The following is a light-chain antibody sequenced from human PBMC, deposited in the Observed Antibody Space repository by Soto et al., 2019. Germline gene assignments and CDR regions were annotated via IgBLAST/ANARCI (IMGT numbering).Light chain of an antibody. Sequence: QSVLTQPPSASGTPGQRVTISCSGSWSNIGDNTVDWYQQLPGTAPKLLIYNNNQRPSGVPDRFSGSKSGTSASLAISGLQSEDEADYYCAAWDDNLNGRVFGGGTKVTVL. V-gene: IGLV1-44*01. CDR2: NNN. CDR3: AAWDDNLNGRV. CDR1: WSNIGDNT. J-gene: IGLJ3*02.